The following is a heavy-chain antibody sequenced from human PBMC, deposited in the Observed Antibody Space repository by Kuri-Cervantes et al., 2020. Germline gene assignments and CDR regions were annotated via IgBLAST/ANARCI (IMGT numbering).Heavy chain of an antibody. CDR3: AKEGQLLVVWGIDY. CDR1: GYTFTSYY. V-gene: IGHV1-46*01. CDR2: INPSGGST. J-gene: IGHJ4*02. D-gene: IGHD3-16*01. Sequence: ASVKVSCKASGYTFTSYYMHWVRQAPGQGLEWMGIINPSGGSTSYAQKFQGRVTMTRDTSISTAYMELSRLRSDDTAVYYCAKEGQLLVVWGIDYWGQGTLVTVSS.